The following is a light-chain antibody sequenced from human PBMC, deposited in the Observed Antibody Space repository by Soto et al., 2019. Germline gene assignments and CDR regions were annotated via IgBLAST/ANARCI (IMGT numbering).Light chain of an antibody. Sequence: QPALTQPASVSGSPGQAITISCIGTSSDVGGFNLVSWYQQHPGKAPKLMIYEGSKRPSGISNRFSGSKSGSTASLTITWLQAEDEADYYCCSYAGATNVVFGGGTKLTVL. CDR2: EGS. J-gene: IGLJ2*01. CDR1: SSDVGGFNL. V-gene: IGLV2-23*01. CDR3: CSYAGATNVV.